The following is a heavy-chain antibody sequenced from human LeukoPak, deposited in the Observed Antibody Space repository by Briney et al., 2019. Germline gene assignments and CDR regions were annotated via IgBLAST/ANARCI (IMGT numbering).Heavy chain of an antibody. CDR1: GFTFSSYS. D-gene: IGHD2-15*01. Sequence: PGGSLRLSCAASGFTFSSYSMNWVRQAPGKGLEWVSYISSSSSTIYYTDSVKGRFTISRDNAKNSLYLQMNSLRADDTGVYYCARGGGTYSGDYWGQGPLVTVSS. V-gene: IGHV3-48*01. J-gene: IGHJ4*02. CDR2: ISSSSSTI. CDR3: ARGGGTYSGDY.